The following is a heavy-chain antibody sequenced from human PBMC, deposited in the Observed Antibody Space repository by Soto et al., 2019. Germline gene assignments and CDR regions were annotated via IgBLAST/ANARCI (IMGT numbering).Heavy chain of an antibody. CDR3: AGGGITMVRGVIITEFDY. D-gene: IGHD3-10*01. CDR2: MNPNSGNT. CDR1: GYTFTSYD. Sequence: QVQLVQSGAEVKKPGASVKVSCKASGYTFTSYDINWVRQATGQGLEWMGWMNPNSGNTGYAQKFQGRVTMTRNTSISTAYMEVSSLRSEDTAVYYCAGGGITMVRGVIITEFDYWGQGTLVTVSS. J-gene: IGHJ4*02. V-gene: IGHV1-8*01.